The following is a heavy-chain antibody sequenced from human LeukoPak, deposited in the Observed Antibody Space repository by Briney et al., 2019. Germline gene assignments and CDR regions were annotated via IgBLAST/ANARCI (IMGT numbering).Heavy chain of an antibody. Sequence: PEASVKVSCKASGGTFSSYAISWVRQAPGQGLEWMGIINPSGGSTSYAQKFQGRVTMTRDTSTSTVYMELSSLRSEDTAVYYCARDGTNYGSGSYYTFYYGMDVWGQGTTVTVSS. CDR1: GGTFSSYA. V-gene: IGHV1-46*01. CDR3: ARDGTNYGSGSYYTFYYGMDV. CDR2: INPSGGST. D-gene: IGHD3-10*01. J-gene: IGHJ6*02.